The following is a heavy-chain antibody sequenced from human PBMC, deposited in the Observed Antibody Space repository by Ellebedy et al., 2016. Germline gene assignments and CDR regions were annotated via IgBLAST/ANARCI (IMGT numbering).Heavy chain of an antibody. Sequence: SETLSLTCAVYVESFSGFYWTWIRQPPGKGLEWIGEVNHSGSAKYNPSLKSRVTISVDTSKNQFSLKLNSVTAADTAVYYCARVCPRGTSCSAGGGLDYWGQGTLVTVSS. J-gene: IGHJ4*02. CDR1: VESFSGFY. D-gene: IGHD2-2*01. V-gene: IGHV4-34*01. CDR2: VNHSGSA. CDR3: ARVCPRGTSCSAGGGLDY.